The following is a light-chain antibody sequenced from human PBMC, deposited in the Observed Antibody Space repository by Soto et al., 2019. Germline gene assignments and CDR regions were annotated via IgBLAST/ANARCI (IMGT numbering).Light chain of an antibody. CDR2: WSS. J-gene: IGKJ2*01. CDR3: HQYYSSPQT. Sequence: DIVMTQSPDSLAVSLGERATINCKSNQSVLDRSNNKDYLAWYQQRPGQPPKLLIHWSSVRESGVPDRFSGSGSETDFTLTISGLQTEDVAVYYCHQYYSSPQTFGQGTKLEIK. CDR1: QSVLDRSNNKDY. V-gene: IGKV4-1*01.